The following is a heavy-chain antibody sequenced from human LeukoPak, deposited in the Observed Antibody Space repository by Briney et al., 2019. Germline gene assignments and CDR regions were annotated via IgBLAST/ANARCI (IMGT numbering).Heavy chain of an antibody. CDR3: ARDAYSSWYYFDY. V-gene: IGHV4-59*01. Sequence: SETLSLTCTVSGGSISSYYWSWIRQPPGKGPEWIGYIYYSGSTNYNPSLKSRVTISVDTSKNQFSLKLSSVTAADTAVYYCARDAYSSWYYFDYWGQGTLVTVSS. CDR1: GGSISSYY. J-gene: IGHJ4*02. D-gene: IGHD6-6*01. CDR2: IYYSGST.